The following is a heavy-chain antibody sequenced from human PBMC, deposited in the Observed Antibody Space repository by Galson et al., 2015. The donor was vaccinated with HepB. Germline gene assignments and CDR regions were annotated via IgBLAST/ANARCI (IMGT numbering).Heavy chain of an antibody. V-gene: IGHV1-18*01. CDR2: ISAYNGNT. J-gene: IGHJ6*03. CDR1: GYTFTSYG. CDR3: ARDPRMVYGSSGIAPYYYYMDV. D-gene: IGHD3-22*01. Sequence: SVKVSCKASGYTFTSYGISWVRQAPGQGLEWMGWISAYNGNTNYAQKLQGRVTMTTDTSTSTAYMELRSLRSDDTAVYYCARDPRMVYGSSGIAPYYYYMDVWGKGTTVTVSS.